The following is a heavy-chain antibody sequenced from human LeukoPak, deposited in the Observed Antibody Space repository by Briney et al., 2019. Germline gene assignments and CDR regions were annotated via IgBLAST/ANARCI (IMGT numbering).Heavy chain of an antibody. CDR3: AKDRLRYCSGGGCYSPVDY. D-gene: IGHD2-15*01. CDR1: GFTFSSYS. CDR2: ISSSSSTI. V-gene: IGHV3-48*01. J-gene: IGHJ4*02. Sequence: GGSLRLSCAASGFTFSSYSMNWVRQAPGKGLEWVSYISSSSSTIYYADSVKGRFTISRDNAKKSLYLQMNSLRAEDTAIFYCAKDRLRYCSGGGCYSPVDYWGQGTLVTVSS.